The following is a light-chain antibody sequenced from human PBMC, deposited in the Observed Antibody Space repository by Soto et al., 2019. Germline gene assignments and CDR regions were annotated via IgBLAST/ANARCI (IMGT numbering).Light chain of an antibody. J-gene: IGKJ1*01. CDR3: QQSYSTPPWT. CDR2: AAS. V-gene: IGKV1-9*01. Sequence: DIQLTQSPSFLSASVGDRVTITCRASQGINSYLAWYQQKPGKAPKLLIYAASTLQSGVPSRFSGSGSGTEFTLTISSLQPEDFATYYCQQSYSTPPWTFGQGTKVDIK. CDR1: QGINSY.